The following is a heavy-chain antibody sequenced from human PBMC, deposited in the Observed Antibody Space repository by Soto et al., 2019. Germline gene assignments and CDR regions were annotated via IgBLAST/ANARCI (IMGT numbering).Heavy chain of an antibody. J-gene: IGHJ6*02. V-gene: IGHV1-69*08. CDR1: GGTFSSYT. CDR2: IIPILGIA. CDR3: ARDQPHNWNEDYYSGMDV. D-gene: IGHD1-1*01. Sequence: QVQLVQSGAEVKKPGSSVKVSCKASGGTFSSYTISWVRQAPGQGLEWMGRIIPILGIANYAQKFQGRVTITADKSTSTAYMELSSLRSEDTAVYYCARDQPHNWNEDYYSGMDVWGQGTTVTVSS.